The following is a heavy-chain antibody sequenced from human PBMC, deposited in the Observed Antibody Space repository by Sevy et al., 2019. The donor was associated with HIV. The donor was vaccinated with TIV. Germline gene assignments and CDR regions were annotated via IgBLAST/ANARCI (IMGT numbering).Heavy chain of an antibody. CDR2: IYYGGST. D-gene: IGHD3-10*01. CDR3: ARGAPSRWFAFDI. J-gene: IGHJ3*02. V-gene: IGHV4-30-2*01. Sequence: SENLSLTCDVSGGSISSEGYSWSWLRLPPGNGLEWIGYIYYGGSTFYNPSLKSRVAITEDRSKNQFSLTLSSVSAADAAVYYCARGAPSRWFAFDIWGQGISVPVSS. CDR1: GGSISSEGYS.